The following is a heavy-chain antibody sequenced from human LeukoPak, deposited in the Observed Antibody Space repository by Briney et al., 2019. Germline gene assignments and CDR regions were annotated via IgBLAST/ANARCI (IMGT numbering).Heavy chain of an antibody. CDR2: FDPEDGET. J-gene: IGHJ3*02. Sequence: GASVKVSCKASGYTFTGYYIHWVRQAPGKGLEWMGGFDPEDGETIYAQKFQGRVTMTEDTSTDTAYMELSSLRSEDTAVYYCTTDAFDIWGQGTMVTVSS. V-gene: IGHV1-24*01. CDR1: GYTFTGYY. CDR3: TTDAFDI.